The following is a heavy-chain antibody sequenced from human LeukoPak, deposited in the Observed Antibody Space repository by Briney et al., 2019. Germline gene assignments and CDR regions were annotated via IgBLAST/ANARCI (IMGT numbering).Heavy chain of an antibody. V-gene: IGHV4-39*01. CDR2: ISYSGTT. CDR3: ARQGRYCSSTSCLNWFDP. CDR1: GASISSSRYY. D-gene: IGHD2-2*01. Sequence: SETLSLTCTVSGASISSSRYYWGWIRQPPGKGLEWIGSISYSGTTYYNPSLKGRVTISVDTSKNQFSLKLSSVTAADTAVYYCARQGRYCSSTSCLNWFDPWGQGTLVTVSS. J-gene: IGHJ5*02.